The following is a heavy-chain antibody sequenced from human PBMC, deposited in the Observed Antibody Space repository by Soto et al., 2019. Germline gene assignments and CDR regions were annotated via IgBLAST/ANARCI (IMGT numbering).Heavy chain of an antibody. J-gene: IGHJ4*02. CDR2: ISAYNGNT. Sequence: ASVKVSCKASGYTFTSYGISWVRQAPGQGLEWMGWISAYNGNTNYAQKHQGRVTMTTDTSTSTAYMELRSLRSDDTAVYYCARVDGFGVVIPPTAEAGKTIIDYWGQGTLVTVSS. CDR3: ARVDGFGVVIPPTAEAGKTIIDY. CDR1: GYTFTSYG. D-gene: IGHD3-3*01. V-gene: IGHV1-18*01.